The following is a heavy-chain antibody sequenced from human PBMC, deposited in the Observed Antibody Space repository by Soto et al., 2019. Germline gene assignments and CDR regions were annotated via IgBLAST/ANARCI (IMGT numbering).Heavy chain of an antibody. CDR3: AKIIILVPGASYGMDV. CDR1: GGSISDYY. Sequence: SETLSLTCTFSGGSISDYYWSWIRQPPGKGLEYIGYIYYTGSTNYNPSLKSRVSISLDTSKNQFSLKLTSVTAADTAMYFCAKIIILVPGASYGMDVWGQGTTVTVS. CDR2: IYYTGST. D-gene: IGHD2-2*01. V-gene: IGHV4-59*01. J-gene: IGHJ6*02.